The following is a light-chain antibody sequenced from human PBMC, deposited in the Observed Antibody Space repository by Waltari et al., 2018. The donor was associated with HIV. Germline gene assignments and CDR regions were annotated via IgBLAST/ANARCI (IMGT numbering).Light chain of an antibody. Sequence: QSVLTQPPSVSGAPGQRVSIACTGGSSNIGAGYDVPWYRKFPGTAPKLLIYYTKNRPSVCPDRFAASKSGTSASLAITGLQAEDEADYYCQSFDSSLSAVIFGGGTKLTVL. CDR3: QSFDSSLSAVI. CDR2: YTK. CDR1: SSNIGAGYD. V-gene: IGLV1-40*01. J-gene: IGLJ2*01.